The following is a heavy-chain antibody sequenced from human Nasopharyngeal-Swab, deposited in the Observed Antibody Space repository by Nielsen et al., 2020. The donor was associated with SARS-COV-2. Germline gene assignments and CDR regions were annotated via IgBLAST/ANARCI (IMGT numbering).Heavy chain of an antibody. CDR3: ARGAIGRDRRSYYYYGMDV. CDR2: ISAYNGNT. D-gene: IGHD2-21*02. CDR1: GYTFPSYG. J-gene: IGHJ6*02. Sequence: ASVKVSCKASGYTFPSYGISWVRPPPGQGLEWMGWISAYNGNTNYAQKLQGRVTMTTDTSTSTAYMELRSLRSDDTAVYYCARGAIGRDRRSYYYYGMDVWGQGTTVTASS. V-gene: IGHV1-18*01.